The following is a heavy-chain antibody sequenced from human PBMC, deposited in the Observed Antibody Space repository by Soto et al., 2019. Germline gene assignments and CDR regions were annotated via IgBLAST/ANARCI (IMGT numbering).Heavy chain of an antibody. D-gene: IGHD3-9*01. J-gene: IGHJ4*02. Sequence: KTSETLSLTCAVSGGSISSGGYSWSWIRQPPGKGLEWIGYIYHSGSTYYNPSLKSRVTISVDRSKNQFSLKLSSVTAADTAVYYCAAYDILTGYYFDYWGQGTLVTVSS. CDR1: GGSISSGGYS. CDR3: AAYDILTGYYFDY. V-gene: IGHV4-30-2*01. CDR2: IYHSGST.